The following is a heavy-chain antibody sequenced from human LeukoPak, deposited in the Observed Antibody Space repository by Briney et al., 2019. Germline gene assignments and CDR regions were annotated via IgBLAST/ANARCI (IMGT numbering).Heavy chain of an antibody. J-gene: IGHJ4*02. CDR1: GGSFSGYY. Sequence: SETLSLTCAVYGGSFSGYYWSWIRQPPGKGLEWIGEINHSGSTNYNPSLKSRVTISVDTSKNQFSLKLSSVTAVDTAVYYCARGGRMYSSLDYWGQGTLVTVSS. V-gene: IGHV4-34*01. CDR2: INHSGST. D-gene: IGHD6-19*01. CDR3: ARGGRMYSSLDY.